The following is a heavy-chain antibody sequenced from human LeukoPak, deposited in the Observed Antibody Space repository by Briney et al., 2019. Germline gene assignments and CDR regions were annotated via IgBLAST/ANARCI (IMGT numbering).Heavy chain of an antibody. CDR1: GFTFSSYA. J-gene: IGHJ4*02. CDR3: ARGVTMVRGVEY. CDR2: ISYDGSNK. D-gene: IGHD3-10*01. V-gene: IGHV3-30-3*01. Sequence: HPGGSLRLSCAASGFTFSSYAMHWVRQAPGKGLEWVAVISYDGSNKYYADSVKGRFTTSRDNSKNTLYLQMNSLRAEDTAVYYCARGVTMVRGVEYWGQGTLVTVSS.